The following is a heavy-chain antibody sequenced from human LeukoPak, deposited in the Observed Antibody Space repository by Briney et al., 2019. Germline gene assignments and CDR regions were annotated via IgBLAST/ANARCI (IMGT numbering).Heavy chain of an antibody. CDR3: ARDNGVVHGVYYMDV. CDR2: IKQDGSEK. D-gene: IGHD3-3*01. V-gene: IGHV3-7*01. Sequence: GGSLRLSCAASGFTFSNYWMTWVRQAPGKGLEWVTDIKQDGSEKLYVKSVRGRFTISRDNSKMSLLLQMNSLRAEDTAVYYCARDNGVVHGVYYMDVWGKGTTVTVS. J-gene: IGHJ6*03. CDR1: GFTFSNYW.